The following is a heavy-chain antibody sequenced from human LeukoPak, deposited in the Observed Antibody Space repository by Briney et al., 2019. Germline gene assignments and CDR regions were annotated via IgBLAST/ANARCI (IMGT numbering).Heavy chain of an antibody. CDR2: IIPIFGTA. D-gene: IGHD1-26*01. J-gene: IGHJ6*03. CDR3: ASRARDSGYYYYYMDV. V-gene: IGHV1-69*13. Sequence: ASVKVSCKASGGTFSSYAISWVRQAPGQGLEWMGGIIPIFGTANYAQKFQGRVTITADESTSTAYMELSSLRSEDTAVYYCASRARDSGYYYYYMDVWGKGTTVTISS. CDR1: GGTFSSYA.